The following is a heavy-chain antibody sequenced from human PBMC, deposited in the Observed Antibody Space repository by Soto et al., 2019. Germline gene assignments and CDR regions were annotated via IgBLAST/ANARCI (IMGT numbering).Heavy chain of an antibody. CDR1: GFTFSAYA. J-gene: IGHJ6*03. Sequence: GGSLRLSCAASGFTFSAYAMTWVRQAPGKGLEWVSTIPSSSTTSYYADSVKGRFTISRDNSKKTLFLQMNSLRAEDTALYYCAKGVYDVWSGSYTTLRSMDGWGKGTTVTVAS. CDR2: IPSSSTTS. D-gene: IGHD3-3*01. V-gene: IGHV3-23*01. CDR3: AKGVYDVWSGSYTTLRSMDG.